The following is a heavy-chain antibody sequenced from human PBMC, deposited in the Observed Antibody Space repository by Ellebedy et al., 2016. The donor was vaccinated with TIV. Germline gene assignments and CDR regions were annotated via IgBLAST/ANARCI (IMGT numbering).Heavy chain of an antibody. CDR2: ISAYNGNT. V-gene: IGHV1-18*01. CDR1: SYTFTNYG. Sequence: AASVKVSCKASSYTFTNYGLTWVRQAPGQGLEWMGWISAYNGNTNYAQKLQGRVTMTTDTSTSTAYMELRSLRSDDTAVYYCARDRYVFLEWLFPDYWGQGTLVTVSS. CDR3: ARDRYVFLEWLFPDY. J-gene: IGHJ4*02. D-gene: IGHD3-3*01.